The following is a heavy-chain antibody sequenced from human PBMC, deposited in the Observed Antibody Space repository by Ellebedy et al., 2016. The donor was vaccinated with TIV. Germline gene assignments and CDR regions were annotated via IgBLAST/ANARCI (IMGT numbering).Heavy chain of an antibody. Sequence: SETLSLTXTVSGGSTRRGGYYWSWIRQHPGKGLEWIGYIDYSGSTYYNPSLKSRLKISVDTSKNQFSLRLSSVTAADTAVYYCARAEREGYCSGGSCSTWFDPWGQGTLVTVSS. V-gene: IGHV4-31*03. CDR2: IDYSGST. D-gene: IGHD2-15*01. CDR3: ARAEREGYCSGGSCSTWFDP. J-gene: IGHJ5*02. CDR1: GGSTRRGGYY.